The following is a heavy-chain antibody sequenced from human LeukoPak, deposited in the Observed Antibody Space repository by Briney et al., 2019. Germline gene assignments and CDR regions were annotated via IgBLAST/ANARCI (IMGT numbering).Heavy chain of an antibody. CDR3: AREAQITMVRGVTEAFDI. Sequence: LPGGSLRLSCAASGFTFSSHGMHWVRQAPGKGLEWVAVISYDGSNKYYADSVKGRFTISRDNSKNTLYLQMNSLRAEDTAVYYCAREAQITMVRGVTEAFDIWGQGTMVTVSS. D-gene: IGHD3-10*01. J-gene: IGHJ3*02. CDR2: ISYDGSNK. CDR1: GFTFSSHG. V-gene: IGHV3-30*03.